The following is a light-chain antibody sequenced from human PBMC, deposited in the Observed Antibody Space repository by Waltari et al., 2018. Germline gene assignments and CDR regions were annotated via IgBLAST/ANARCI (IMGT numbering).Light chain of an antibody. Sequence: QSVLTQPPSVSAAPGQKVTISCSGSSSNIGNNYVSWYQQLPGTAPKILIYENNKRPSGIPDLFSGSKSGTSATLGITGLQTGDEADYYCGTWDSSLSAGVFGGGTKLTVL. J-gene: IGLJ3*02. CDR2: ENN. V-gene: IGLV1-51*02. CDR1: SSNIGNNY. CDR3: GTWDSSLSAGV.